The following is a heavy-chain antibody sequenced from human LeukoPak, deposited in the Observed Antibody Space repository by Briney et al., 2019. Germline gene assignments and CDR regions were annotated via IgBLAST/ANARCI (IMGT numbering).Heavy chain of an antibody. CDR3: ARDRVAAPGWFDP. CDR2: INTNTGNP. J-gene: IGHJ5*02. CDR1: GYTFTTSA. D-gene: IGHD2-15*01. V-gene: IGHV7-4-1*02. Sequence: ASVKVSCKASGYTFTTSAMNWVRQAPGQGLEYMGWINTNTGNPTYARGFTGRFVFSLDTSVSTAYLQISSLKAEDTAVYYCARDRVAAPGWFDPWGQGTLVTVSS.